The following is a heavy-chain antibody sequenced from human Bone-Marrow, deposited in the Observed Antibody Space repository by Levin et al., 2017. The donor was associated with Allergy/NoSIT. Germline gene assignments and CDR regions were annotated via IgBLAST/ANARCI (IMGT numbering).Heavy chain of an antibody. CDR1: GFTFSNYA. D-gene: IGHD6-19*01. CDR2: IRPSSERT. J-gene: IGHJ4*02. CDR3: AKEQGARGWYTVDF. Sequence: GESLKISCAASGFTFSNYAMTWVRRPPGKGLEWVSTIRPSSERTYFADSVKGRFTISRDNTKNTLFLQMNSLRAEDTAVYYCAKEQGARGWYTVDFWGQGTLVTVSS. V-gene: IGHV3-23*01.